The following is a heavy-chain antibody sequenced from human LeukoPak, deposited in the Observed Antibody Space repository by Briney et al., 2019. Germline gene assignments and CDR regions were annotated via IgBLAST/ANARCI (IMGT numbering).Heavy chain of an antibody. CDR2: ISGRGGST. CDR3: AKRSGDDSSGYYYEWYYFDY. J-gene: IGHJ4*02. D-gene: IGHD3-22*01. CDR1: GYTFTSYG. Sequence: PAASVKVSCKASGYTFTSYGISWVRQAPGKGLEWVSAISGRGGSTYYADSVKGRFTISRDNSKNTLYLQMNSLRAEDTAVYYCAKRSGDDSSGYYYEWYYFDYWGQGTLVTVSS. V-gene: IGHV3-23*01.